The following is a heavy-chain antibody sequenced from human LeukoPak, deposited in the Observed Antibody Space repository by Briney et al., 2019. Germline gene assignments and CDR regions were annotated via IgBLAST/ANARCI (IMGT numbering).Heavy chain of an antibody. CDR1: GGSISSGSYY. J-gene: IGHJ4*02. Sequence: ASQTLSLTCTVSGGSISSGSYYWSWIRQPAGKGLEWIGRIYTSGSTNYNPSLKSRVTISVDTSNNQFSLKLSSVTAADTAVYYCATRVAMVDYWGQGTLVTVSS. V-gene: IGHV4-61*02. D-gene: IGHD5-12*01. CDR2: IYTSGST. CDR3: ATRVAMVDY.